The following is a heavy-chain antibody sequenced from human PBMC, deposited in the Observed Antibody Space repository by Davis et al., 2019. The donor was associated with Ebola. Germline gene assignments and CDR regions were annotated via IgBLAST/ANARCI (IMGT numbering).Heavy chain of an antibody. J-gene: IGHJ4*02. D-gene: IGHD3-9*01. Sequence: GESLKISCAASGFTFSNYAMSWVRQAPGEGLEWVSGISASGADIKYSDSVKGRFSISRDNSKNTLYLQMDSLRAEDTAVYYCARGLLRYFDWLSYFDYWGQGTLVTVSS. CDR3: ARGLLRYFDWLSYFDY. CDR1: GFTFSNYA. V-gene: IGHV3-23*01. CDR2: ISASGADI.